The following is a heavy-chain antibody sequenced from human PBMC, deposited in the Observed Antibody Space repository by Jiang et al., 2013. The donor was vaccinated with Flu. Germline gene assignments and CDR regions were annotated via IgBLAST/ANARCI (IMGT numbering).Heavy chain of an antibody. CDR1: GFSLSTSGMC. V-gene: IGHV2-70*11. CDR3: ARTRYSSGWYRESNWFDP. Sequence: KPTQTLTLTCTFSGFSLSTSGMCVSWIRQPPGKALEWLARIDWDDDKYYSTSLKTRLTISKDTSKNQVVLTMTNMDPVDTATYYCARTRYSSGWYRESNWFDPWGQGTLVTVSS. CDR2: IDWDDDK. D-gene: IGHD6-19*01. J-gene: IGHJ5*02.